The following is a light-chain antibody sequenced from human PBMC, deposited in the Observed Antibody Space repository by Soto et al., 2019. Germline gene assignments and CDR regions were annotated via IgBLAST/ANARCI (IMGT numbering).Light chain of an antibody. CDR1: QSGSSTY. J-gene: IGKJ2*02. Sequence: EIVLTQSPGTLSLSPGESATLSCRASQSGSSTYLAWYQQKPGQAPRILIYDLSRRTTGIPDRFSASGSGTDFTLTISRLEPEDFAVYYCQQCGSSPRTFGQGTKLEI. CDR3: QQCGSSPRT. CDR2: DLS. V-gene: IGKV3-20*01.